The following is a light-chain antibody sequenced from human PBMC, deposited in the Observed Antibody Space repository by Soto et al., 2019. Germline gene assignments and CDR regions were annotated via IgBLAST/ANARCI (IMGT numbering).Light chain of an antibody. CDR2: DVN. V-gene: IGLV2-14*03. Sequence: QSALTQPASVSGSPGQSITISCTGTSSDVGAYNYVSWYQQHPGKAPKLMIYDVNHRPSGVSNRFSGSKSGNTASLTISGLQAEDEADYYCSSYTSSSTLVVFGGGTKVTVL. CDR1: SSDVGAYNY. J-gene: IGLJ2*01. CDR3: SSYTSSSTLVV.